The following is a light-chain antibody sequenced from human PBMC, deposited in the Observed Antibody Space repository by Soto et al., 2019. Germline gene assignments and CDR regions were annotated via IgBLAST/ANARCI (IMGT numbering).Light chain of an antibody. CDR1: SSNIGAGYD. V-gene: IGLV1-40*01. CDR2: GNS. Sequence: HSVLTQPPSVSGAPGQRVTISCTGSSSNIGAGYDVHWYQQLPGTAPKLLIYGNSNRPSGVPDRFSGSKSGTSASLAITGLQAEDEADYYCQSYDSSLSGHYVFGTGTKLTVL. J-gene: IGLJ1*01. CDR3: QSYDSSLSGHYV.